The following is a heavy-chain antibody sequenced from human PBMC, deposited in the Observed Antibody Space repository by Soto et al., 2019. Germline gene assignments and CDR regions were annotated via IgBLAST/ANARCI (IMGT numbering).Heavy chain of an antibody. CDR2: ISSNGVGT. Sequence: EVQVVESGGGLAQPGGSLRLSCVVSGFTLSNYAMDWVRQAPGKGLEYVSGISSNGVGTYYATSVKDRFTISRGNSKNTLYPQVGSLSPEYMDVYYCARRARPDFYYMDVCCKATTVTVSS. D-gene: IGHD6-6*01. CDR1: GFTLSNYA. J-gene: IGHJ6*03. V-gene: IGHV3-64*01. CDR3: ARRARPDFYYMDV.